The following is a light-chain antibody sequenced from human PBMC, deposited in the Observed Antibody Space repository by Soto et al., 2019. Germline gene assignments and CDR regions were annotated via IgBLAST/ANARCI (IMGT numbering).Light chain of an antibody. CDR2: DAS. CDR3: EQYHECPLT. CDR1: QSVSRN. J-gene: IGKJ4*01. Sequence: ETVMTQSPGTLSVSPGEGATLSCRASQSVSRNLAGYQQKPGQAPRHPIYDASTRATGIPARFSGSGSGTEFPRTISSLQSEDFAVYYCEQYHECPLTFGGGTEVEIK. V-gene: IGKV3D-15*01.